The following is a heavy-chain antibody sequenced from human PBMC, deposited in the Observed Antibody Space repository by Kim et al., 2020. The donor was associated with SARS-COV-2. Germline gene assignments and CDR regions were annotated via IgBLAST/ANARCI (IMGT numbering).Heavy chain of an antibody. V-gene: IGHV3-21*04. CDR2: ISSSSSYI. Sequence: GGSLRLSCAASGFTFSSYSMNWVRQAPGKGLEWVSSISSSSSYIYYADSVKGRFTISRDNAKNSLYLQMNSLRAEDTAVYYCAASYFDWLPRPLDYWGQGTLVTVSS. J-gene: IGHJ4*02. CDR3: AASYFDWLPRPLDY. CDR1: GFTFSSYS. D-gene: IGHD3-9*01.